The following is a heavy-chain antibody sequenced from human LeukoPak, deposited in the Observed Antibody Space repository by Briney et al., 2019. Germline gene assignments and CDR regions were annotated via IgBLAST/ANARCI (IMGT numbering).Heavy chain of an antibody. CDR3: AKDGQQVPDYYYYYGMDV. Sequence: GGSLRLSCAASGFTFSSYGMHWVRQAPGKGLEWVAVISYDGSNKYYADSVKGRFTISRDNSKNTLYLQMNSLRAEDTAVYYCAKDGQQVPDYYYYYGMDVWGQGTTVTVSS. J-gene: IGHJ6*02. V-gene: IGHV3-30*18. CDR1: GFTFSSYG. D-gene: IGHD6-13*01. CDR2: ISYDGSNK.